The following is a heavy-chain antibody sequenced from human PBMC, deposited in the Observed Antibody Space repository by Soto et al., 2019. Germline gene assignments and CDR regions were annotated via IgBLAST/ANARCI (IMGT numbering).Heavy chain of an antibody. CDR3: ATVIPAVGYSSSWYYFDY. D-gene: IGHD6-13*01. CDR2: FDPEDGET. Sequence: GASVKVSCKVSGYTLTELSMHWVRQAPGKGLEWMGGFDPEDGETIYAQKFQGRVTMTEDTSTDTAYMELSSLRSEDTAVYYCATVIPAVGYSSSWYYFDYWGQGTLVTVSS. CDR1: GYTLTELS. J-gene: IGHJ4*02. V-gene: IGHV1-24*01.